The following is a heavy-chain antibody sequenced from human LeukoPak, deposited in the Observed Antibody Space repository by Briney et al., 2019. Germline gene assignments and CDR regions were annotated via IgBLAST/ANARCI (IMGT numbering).Heavy chain of an antibody. CDR3: GTPEYDSSGDWYFDL. CDR2: IYHSGST. Sequence: PSETLSLTCAVSGGSISSGGYSWSWIRQPSGKGLEWIGYIYHSGSTNYNPSLKSRVTISVYKSKNQFSLKLSSVTAADTAVYYCGTPEYDSSGDWYFDLWGRGTLVTVSS. CDR1: GGSISSGGYS. J-gene: IGHJ2*01. D-gene: IGHD3-22*01. V-gene: IGHV4-30-2*01.